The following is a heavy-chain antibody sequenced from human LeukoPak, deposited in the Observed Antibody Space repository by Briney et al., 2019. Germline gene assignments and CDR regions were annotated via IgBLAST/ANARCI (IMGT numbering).Heavy chain of an antibody. Sequence: GGSLRLSCAASGFTFSSYAMHWVRQAPGKGLEWVAVISYDGSNKYYADSVKGRFTISRDNSKNTLYLQMNSLRAEDTAVYYCAKDGDILTGYYGPVDYWGQGTLVTVSS. CDR2: ISYDGSNK. CDR3: AKDGDILTGYYGPVDY. CDR1: GFTFSSYA. D-gene: IGHD3-9*01. V-gene: IGHV3-30-3*01. J-gene: IGHJ4*02.